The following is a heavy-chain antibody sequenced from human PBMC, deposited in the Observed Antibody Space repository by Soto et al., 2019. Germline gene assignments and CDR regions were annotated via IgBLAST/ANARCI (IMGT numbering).Heavy chain of an antibody. J-gene: IGHJ6*03. CDR1: GFTFSSYS. D-gene: IGHD3-9*01. Sequence: GGSLRLSCAASGFTFSSYSMNWVRQAPGKGLEWVSSISSSSSYIYYADSVKGRFTISRDNAKNSLYLQMNSLRDEDTAVYYCARGPPDYDILTGYYPPWRGSYYYYYMDVWGKGTTVTVSS. V-gene: IGHV3-21*01. CDR2: ISSSSSYI. CDR3: ARGPPDYDILTGYYPPWRGSYYYYYMDV.